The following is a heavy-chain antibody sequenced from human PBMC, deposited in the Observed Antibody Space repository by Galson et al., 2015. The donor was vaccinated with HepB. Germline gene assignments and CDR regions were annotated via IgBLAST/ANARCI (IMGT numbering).Heavy chain of an antibody. CDR3: ARAKEGRGYFDY. D-gene: IGHD3-10*01. Sequence: TLSLTCTVSGGSISSYYWSWIRQPPGEGLEWIGEIYHSGSTNYKPSLKSRVTISVDKSKNHFSLKLTFVTAADTAVYYCARAKEGRGYFDYWGQGTLVTVSS. CDR1: GGSISSYY. CDR2: IYHSGST. V-gene: IGHV4-59*12. J-gene: IGHJ4*02.